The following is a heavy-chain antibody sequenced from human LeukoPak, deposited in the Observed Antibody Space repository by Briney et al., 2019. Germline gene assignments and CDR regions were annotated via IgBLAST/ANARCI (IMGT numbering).Heavy chain of an antibody. Sequence: GGSLRLSCAASGFTFSSYGMHWVRQAPGKGLEWVAVIWYDGSNKYYADSVKGRFTISRDNAKNSLYLQMNSLRAEDTAVYYCARPLYNWNDADDYWGQGTLVTVSS. CDR1: GFTFSSYG. J-gene: IGHJ4*02. V-gene: IGHV3-33*01. CDR2: IWYDGSNK. CDR3: ARPLYNWNDADDY. D-gene: IGHD1-1*01.